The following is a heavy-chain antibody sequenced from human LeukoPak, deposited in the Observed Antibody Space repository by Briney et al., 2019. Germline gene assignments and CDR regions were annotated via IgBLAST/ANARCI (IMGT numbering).Heavy chain of an antibody. V-gene: IGHV3-11*04. J-gene: IGHJ4*02. CDR3: ASLTDYYGSGSYPDY. D-gene: IGHD3-10*01. Sequence: GGSLRLSCAASGFTFSDYYMSWIRQAPGKGLEWVSYISSSSSTIYYADSVKGRFTISRDNAKNSLYLQMNSLRAEDTAVYYCASLTDYYGSGSYPDYWGQGTLVTVSS. CDR1: GFTFSDYY. CDR2: ISSSSSTI.